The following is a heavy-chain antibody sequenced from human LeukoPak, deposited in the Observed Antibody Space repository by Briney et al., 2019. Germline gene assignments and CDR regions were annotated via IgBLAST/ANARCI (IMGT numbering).Heavy chain of an antibody. V-gene: IGHV3-74*01. J-gene: IGHJ3*02. CDR2: IGTDGSST. Sequence: GGSLRLSCAASGFTFSSYWMHWVRQVPGKGLVWVSRIGTDGSSTTYADYVKGRFTISRDNAKNTLYLQMNSLRAEDTAVYYCARDKYGGNSNAFDIWGQGTLATVSS. CDR3: ARDKYGGNSNAFDI. D-gene: IGHD4-23*01. CDR1: GFTFSSYW.